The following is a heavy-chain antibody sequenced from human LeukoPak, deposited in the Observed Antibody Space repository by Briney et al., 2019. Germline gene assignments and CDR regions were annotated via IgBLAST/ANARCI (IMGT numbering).Heavy chain of an antibody. Sequence: SETLSLTCTVSGGSISSSNYYWGWIRQPPGKGLEWIGSILYSGDTHYNPSFKSRATISVDTSKNQFSLKPTSVTAADTAVYYCVRLTIFGVLTINWFDPWGQGTLVTVSS. CDR1: GGSISSSNYY. CDR2: ILYSGDT. V-gene: IGHV4-39*07. CDR3: VRLTIFGVLTINWFDP. J-gene: IGHJ5*02. D-gene: IGHD3-3*02.